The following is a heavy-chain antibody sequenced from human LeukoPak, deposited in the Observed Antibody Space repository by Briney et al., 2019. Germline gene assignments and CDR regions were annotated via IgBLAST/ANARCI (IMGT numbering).Heavy chain of an antibody. CDR2: INYSGST. CDR3: ARRGSSCHPTFDI. D-gene: IGHD3-16*01. V-gene: IGHV4-31*03. CDR1: GGSISSGGYY. Sequence: PSETLSLTCTVSGGSISSGGYYWSWIRQHPGKGLEWIGYINYSGSTYYNPSLKSRVTISVDTSKNQFSLKLRFVTAADTAVYYCARRGSSCHPTFDIWGQGTMVTVSS. J-gene: IGHJ3*02.